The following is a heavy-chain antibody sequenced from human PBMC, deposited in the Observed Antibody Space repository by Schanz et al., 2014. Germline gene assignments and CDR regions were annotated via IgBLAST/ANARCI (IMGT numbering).Heavy chain of an antibody. V-gene: IGHV3-23*01. J-gene: IGHJ4*02. CDR3: ARKVVATIGGYYDN. Sequence: EVQLLESGGGLVQPGGSLRLSCASSGFSFTTYAMSWVRQAPGKGLEWVSSISSGGGSTYYADSVKGRFTISRDNAENTLFRQMNSLRAEDTAVYYCARKVVATIGGYYDNWGQGTLVIVSS. CDR2: ISSGGGST. CDR1: GFSFTTYA. D-gene: IGHD5-12*01.